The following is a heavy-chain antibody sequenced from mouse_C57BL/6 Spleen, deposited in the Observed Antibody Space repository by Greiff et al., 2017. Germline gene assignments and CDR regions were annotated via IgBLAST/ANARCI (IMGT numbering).Heavy chain of an antibody. CDR1: GYTFTSYW. V-gene: IGHV1-61*01. Sequence: QVQLQQPGAELVRPGSSVKMSCKASGYTFTSYWMDWEKQRPGQGLEWIGNIYPSDSETHYNQQFKDKATLNVDKSSSTAYMQHSSLASADSAVYYCARETSSNWDNYWGQDATLTVSS. D-gene: IGHD4-1*02. CDR2: IYPSDSET. J-gene: IGHJ2*01. CDR3: ARETSSNWDNY.